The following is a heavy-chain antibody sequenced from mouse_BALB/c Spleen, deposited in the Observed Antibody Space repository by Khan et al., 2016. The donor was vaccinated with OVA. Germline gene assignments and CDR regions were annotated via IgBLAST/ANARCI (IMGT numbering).Heavy chain of an antibody. V-gene: IGHV5-6*01. CDR3: TEIAYYYDSGGFAY. D-gene: IGHD1-1*01. Sequence: EVELVESGGDLVKPGGSLKLSCAASGFTFSTYGMSWVRQTPDKRLEWVATVSTGGSYTYYPASVKGRFTITRDNAKNTLYLQMSGLKSEDTAMFYCTEIAYYYDSGGFAYWGEGTLVTVSA. J-gene: IGHJ3*01. CDR2: VSTGGSYT. CDR1: GFTFSTYG.